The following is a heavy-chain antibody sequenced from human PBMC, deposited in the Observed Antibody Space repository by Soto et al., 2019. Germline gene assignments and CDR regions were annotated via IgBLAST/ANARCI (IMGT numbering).Heavy chain of an antibody. Sequence: QPGGSLRLSCTASGFTFSNSAMTWVRQAPGKGLEWVSIISASGRSTYHAASVKGRFTISRDNSKDTLYLQMTGLRAEDTATYYCAKAGQWLEVYLESWGQGTQVTVSS. CDR2: ISASGRST. CDR1: GFTFSNSA. D-gene: IGHD6-19*01. CDR3: AKAGQWLEVYLES. J-gene: IGHJ4*02. V-gene: IGHV3-23*01.